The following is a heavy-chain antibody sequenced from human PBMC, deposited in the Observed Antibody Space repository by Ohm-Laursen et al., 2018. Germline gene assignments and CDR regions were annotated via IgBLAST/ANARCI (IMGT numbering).Heavy chain of an antibody. V-gene: IGHV3-33*01. D-gene: IGHD3-3*01. CDR3: ARDRTAYGVGNGLDALDV. CDR2: LWYDGSNK. CDR1: GFNFGAHN. J-gene: IGHJ3*01. Sequence: SLRLSCAASGFNFGAHNMDWVRQAPGKGLEWVSLLWYDGSNKLYAESVKGRFTISRDTSKKTLYLQMSALSAEDTAVYYCARDRTAYGVGNGLDALDVWGQGTMVTVSS.